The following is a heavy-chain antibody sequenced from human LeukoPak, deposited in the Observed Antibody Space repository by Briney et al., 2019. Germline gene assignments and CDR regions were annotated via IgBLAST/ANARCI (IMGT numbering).Heavy chain of an antibody. J-gene: IGHJ4*02. CDR1: GFSFSSYG. D-gene: IGHD4-17*01. V-gene: IGHV3-30*18. Sequence: GGSLRLSCAISGFSFSSYGMHWVRQAPGKGLEWVAVTSYDGSNKCHADSVKGRFTISRDNSKSSLFLQMNSLRAEDTAVYYCAKDLRPQIPYGESPRGTAPMGHWGQGTLVTVSS. CDR3: AKDLRPQIPYGESPRGTAPMGH. CDR2: TSYDGSNK.